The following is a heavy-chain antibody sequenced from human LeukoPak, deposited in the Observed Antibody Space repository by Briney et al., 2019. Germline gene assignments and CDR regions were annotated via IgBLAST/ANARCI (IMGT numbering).Heavy chain of an antibody. J-gene: IGHJ4*02. V-gene: IGHV3-30*18. CDR1: GFTFSSYG. CDR2: ISYDGSNK. CDR3: AKDRLRVVNLYYFDY. Sequence: GGSLRLSCAASGFTFSSYGMHWVRQAPGKGLEWVAVISYDGSNKYYADSVKGRFTISRDNSKNTLYLQMNSLRAEDTAVYYCAKDRLRVVNLYYFDYWGQGTLVTVSS. D-gene: IGHD5-12*01.